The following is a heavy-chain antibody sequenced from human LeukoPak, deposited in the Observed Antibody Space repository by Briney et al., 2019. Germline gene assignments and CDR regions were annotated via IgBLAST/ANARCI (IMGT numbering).Heavy chain of an antibody. CDR1: GGTFSSYA. Sequence: ASVKVSCKASGGTFSSYAISWVRQAPGQGLEWMGGIIPIFGTANYAQKFQGRVTITADESTSTAYMELSSLRSEDTAVYYCAAASVVVVHDAFDIWGQGTMVTVSS. CDR2: IIPIFGTA. D-gene: IGHD3-22*01. V-gene: IGHV1-69*01. J-gene: IGHJ3*02. CDR3: AAASVVVVHDAFDI.